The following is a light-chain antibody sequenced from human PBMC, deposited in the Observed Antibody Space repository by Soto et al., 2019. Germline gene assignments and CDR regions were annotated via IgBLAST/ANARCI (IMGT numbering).Light chain of an antibody. V-gene: IGKV1-5*03. J-gene: IGKJ1*01. Sequence: DIQMTQSPSTPSASVGDRVTITCRASQSIGVWLAWYQQKPGTAPKLLIYKTSTLDSGVPLRFSGSGSGTEFTLTISSLQPDDFATYYCQQYINYFRTFGQGTNVDIK. CDR3: QQYINYFRT. CDR1: QSIGVW. CDR2: KTS.